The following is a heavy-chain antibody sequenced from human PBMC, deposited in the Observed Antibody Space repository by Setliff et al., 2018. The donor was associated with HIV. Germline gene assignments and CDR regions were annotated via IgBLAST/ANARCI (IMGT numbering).Heavy chain of an antibody. J-gene: IGHJ4*02. Sequence: SLKISCAVSEFTFSDYAMHWVRQAPGKGLEWVSGISPNSGHIGYADSVRDRFTISRDNARSSLYLQMTSVSAEDMAFYYCAKGVRFGSGWYYFDFWGQGTVVTVSS. D-gene: IGHD6-19*01. CDR3: AKGVRFGSGWYYFDF. V-gene: IGHV3-9*03. CDR2: ISPNSGHI. CDR1: EFTFSDYA.